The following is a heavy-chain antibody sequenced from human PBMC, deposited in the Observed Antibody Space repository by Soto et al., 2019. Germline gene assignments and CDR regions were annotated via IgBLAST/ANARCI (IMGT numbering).Heavy chain of an antibody. D-gene: IGHD1-20*01. Sequence: QLQLQESGPGLVKPSETLSLTCAVSGGSISGSYYYWGWLRQSPGRGPEWIGSVFYTGFTSYNPSLESRVSVSVDTSKNQFSLKVSAVTAADTAVYYCASTQKGYNWNYFDHWGQGALVTVAS. V-gene: IGHV4-39*01. CDR1: GGSISGSYYY. CDR2: VFYTGFT. CDR3: ASTQKGYNWNYFDH. J-gene: IGHJ4*02.